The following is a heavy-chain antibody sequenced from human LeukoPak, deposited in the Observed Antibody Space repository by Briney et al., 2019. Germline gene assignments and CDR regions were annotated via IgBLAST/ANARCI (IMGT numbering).Heavy chain of an antibody. CDR1: GFIVSSKY. Sequence: GGSLRLSCAASGFIVSSKYMSWVRQAPGKGLEWVSLISWDGGSTYYADSVKGRFTISRDNSKNSLYLQMNSLRTEDTALYYCAKDFWGGYSFFDYWGQGTLVTVSS. CDR3: AKDFWGGYSFFDY. CDR2: ISWDGGST. V-gene: IGHV3-43*01. D-gene: IGHD3-3*01. J-gene: IGHJ4*02.